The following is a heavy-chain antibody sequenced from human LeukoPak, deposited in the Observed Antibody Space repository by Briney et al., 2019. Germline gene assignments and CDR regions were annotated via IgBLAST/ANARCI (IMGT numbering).Heavy chain of an antibody. CDR2: INTNTGNS. V-gene: IGHV7-4-1*02. J-gene: IGHJ5*02. Sequence: GASVKVSCKASGYTFTSYAMNWVRQAPGQGLEWMGWINTNTGNSTYAQGFTGRFVFSLDTSVSTAYLQISSLKAEDTAVYYCARAPRSYGSGSPNWFDPWGQGTLVTVSS. D-gene: IGHD3-10*01. CDR1: GYTFTSYA. CDR3: ARAPRSYGSGSPNWFDP.